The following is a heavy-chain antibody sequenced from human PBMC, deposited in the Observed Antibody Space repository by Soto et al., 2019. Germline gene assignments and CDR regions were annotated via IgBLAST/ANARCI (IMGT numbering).Heavy chain of an antibody. Sequence: EVQLVESGGGLVQPGGSLRLSCAASGFTFSSYDMHWVRQATGKGLEWVSAIGTAGDTYYPGSVKGRFTISRENAKNSLYLQMNSLRAEDTAVYYCARVHPRGGWFDPWGQGTLVTVSS. CDR1: GFTFSSYD. J-gene: IGHJ5*02. V-gene: IGHV3-13*01. CDR2: IGTAGDT. CDR3: ARVHPRGGWFDP.